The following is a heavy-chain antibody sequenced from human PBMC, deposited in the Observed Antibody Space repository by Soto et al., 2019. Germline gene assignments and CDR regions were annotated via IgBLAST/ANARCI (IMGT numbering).Heavy chain of an antibody. J-gene: IGHJ4*02. V-gene: IGHV3-7*05. CDR2: IKQDGSEK. CDR3: ARTGGYSYGYPYFFDY. CDR1: GFIVSDYW. D-gene: IGHD5-18*01. Sequence: EVQLVESGGGLVQPGGSLRLSCAASGFIVSDYWMSWVRQAQGKGLEWVANIKQDGSEKNYVDSVKGRFTISRDNAKNTLYMQMNSLRAEDTAVYYCARTGGYSYGYPYFFDYWGQGTLVAVSS.